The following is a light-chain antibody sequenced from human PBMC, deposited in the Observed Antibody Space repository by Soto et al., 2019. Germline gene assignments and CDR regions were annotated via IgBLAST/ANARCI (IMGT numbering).Light chain of an antibody. CDR1: SSDVGSYNL. Sequence: QSVLTQPASVSGSPGQSITISCTGTSSDVGSYNLASWYQQHPGKAPNLMIYEGSKRPSGVSNRFSGSKSGNTASLTISGLQAEDEADYYCCSYAGSSPYVFGTGTKVTVL. V-gene: IGLV2-23*01. CDR3: CSYAGSSPYV. J-gene: IGLJ1*01. CDR2: EGS.